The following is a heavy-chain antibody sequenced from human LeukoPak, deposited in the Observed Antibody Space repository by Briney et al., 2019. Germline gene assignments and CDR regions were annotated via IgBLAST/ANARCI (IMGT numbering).Heavy chain of an antibody. Sequence: TSETLSLTCTVSGGSISSSTYYWGWIRQPPGKGLEWIGCVSYSGSTYYNPSLKSRVTIFVDTSKNQFSLNLSSVTAADTAVYYCARHTPTYDDFWSGYPVDYWGQGTLVTVSS. CDR1: GGSISSSTYY. J-gene: IGHJ4*02. D-gene: IGHD3-3*01. V-gene: IGHV4-39*01. CDR2: VSYSGST. CDR3: ARHTPTYDDFWSGYPVDY.